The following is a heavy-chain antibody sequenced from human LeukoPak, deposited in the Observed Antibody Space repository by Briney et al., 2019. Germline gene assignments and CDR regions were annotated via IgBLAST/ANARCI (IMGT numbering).Heavy chain of an antibody. Sequence: GGSLRLSCAASGFTFDDYAMHWVRQAPGKGLEWVSGISWNSGSIGYADSVKGRFTISRDNAKNSLYLQMNSLRAEDTALYYCAKDSADYYDSSGLIDYWGQGTLVTVSS. J-gene: IGHJ4*02. CDR3: AKDSADYYDSSGLIDY. V-gene: IGHV3-9*01. D-gene: IGHD3-22*01. CDR1: GFTFDDYA. CDR2: ISWNSGSI.